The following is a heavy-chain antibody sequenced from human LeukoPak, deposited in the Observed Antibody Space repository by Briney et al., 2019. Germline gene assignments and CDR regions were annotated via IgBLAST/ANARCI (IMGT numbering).Heavy chain of an antibody. D-gene: IGHD6-6*01. CDR1: GFTFSNYE. V-gene: IGHV3-48*03. CDR3: ARYERTTIAARSGDY. J-gene: IGHJ4*02. CDR2: INSGGTTI. Sequence: GGSLRLSCAASGFTFSNYEMNWVRQAPGMGLEWVSYINSGGTTIYYADSVKGRFTISRDNAKNSLYLQMNSLRAEDTAVYFCARYERTTIAARSGDYWGQGTLVTVSS.